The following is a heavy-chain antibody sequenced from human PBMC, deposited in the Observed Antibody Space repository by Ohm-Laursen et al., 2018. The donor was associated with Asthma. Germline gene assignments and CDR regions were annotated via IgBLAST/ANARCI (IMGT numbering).Heavy chain of an antibody. D-gene: IGHD5-18*01. CDR1: GGPLSSYS. CDR3: ARATGTAMPFDY. Sequence: SVKVSCKASGGPLSSYSISWVRQAPGPGLEWMGGIIPIFGTANYAQKFQGRVTITADESTSTDYMELSSLRSEDTAVYYCARATGTAMPFDYWGQGTLVTVSS. J-gene: IGHJ4*02. V-gene: IGHV1-69*13. CDR2: IIPIFGTA.